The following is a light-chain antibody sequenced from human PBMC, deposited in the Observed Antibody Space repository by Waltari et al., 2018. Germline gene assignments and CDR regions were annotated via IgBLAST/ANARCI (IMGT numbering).Light chain of an antibody. CDR3: FLLYNDVRV. CDR2: DTN. J-gene: IGLJ3*02. CDR1: TGAVPSSPY. Sequence: QAVVTQEPSLTVPPGGTVTLPCGSTTGAVPSSPYPYWFQQKPGQAPRTLIYDTNNKHSWTPARFSGSLLGGKAALTLSGAQSEDEAEYYCFLLYNDVRVFGGGTKLTVL. V-gene: IGLV7-46*01.